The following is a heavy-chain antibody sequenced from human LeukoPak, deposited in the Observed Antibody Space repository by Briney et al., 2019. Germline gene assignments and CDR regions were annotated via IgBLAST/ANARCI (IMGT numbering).Heavy chain of an antibody. CDR2: INGRGGST. CDR1: GFTFSNYA. D-gene: IGHD6-19*01. Sequence: PGGSLRLSCAASGFTFSNYAMSWVRQAPGKGLEWVSSINGRGGSTYYADSVKGRFTISRDNSKNTLYLQMNSLRAEDTAVYYCAKEASSGWYGGNWFDPWGQGTLVTVSS. J-gene: IGHJ5*02. V-gene: IGHV3-23*01. CDR3: AKEASSGWYGGNWFDP.